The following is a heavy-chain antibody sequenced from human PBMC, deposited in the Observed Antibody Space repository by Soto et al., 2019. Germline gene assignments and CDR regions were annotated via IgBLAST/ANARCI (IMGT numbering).Heavy chain of an antibody. CDR3: ARGSMIFGVVHNRLDP. CDR2: IIPIFGTA. V-gene: IGHV1-69*13. D-gene: IGHD3-3*01. J-gene: IGHJ5*02. CDR1: GGTFSSYA. Sequence: SVKVSCKASGGTFSSYAISWVRQAPGQGLEWMGGIIPIFGTANYAQKFQGRVTITADESTSTAYMELSSLRSEDKAVYYCARGSMIFGVVHNRLDPWGQGNLVTVSS.